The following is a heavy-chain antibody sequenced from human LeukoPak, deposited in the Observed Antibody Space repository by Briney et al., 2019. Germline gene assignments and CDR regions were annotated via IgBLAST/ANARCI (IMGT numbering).Heavy chain of an antibody. V-gene: IGHV1-2*02. CDR3: ARRRRIGAVGTDAFDV. CDR1: GHTFTGHY. J-gene: IGHJ3*01. D-gene: IGHD6-13*01. Sequence: GASVKVSCKASGHTFTGHYIHWVRQAPGQGLEWMGWINPNSGGTKYAQKFQGRVTLTRDTSISTSYMELSRLISDDTAVYYCARRRRIGAVGTDAFDVWGQGTMVTVSS. CDR2: INPNSGGT.